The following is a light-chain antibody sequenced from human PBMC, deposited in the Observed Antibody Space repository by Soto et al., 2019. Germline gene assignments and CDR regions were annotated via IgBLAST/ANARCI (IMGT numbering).Light chain of an antibody. CDR3: QHYGNSIT. V-gene: IGKV3-20*01. CDR2: AAS. Sequence: EILFTQSPGTLSLSPGEGVTISCRASQSVGRNYLAWYQQKPGEAPRLLIYAASSRATGIPDRLSGSVPGTVFTLTIRRLEPEDSAVYYCQHYGNSITFGQGTRLEIK. J-gene: IGKJ5*01. CDR1: QSVGRNY.